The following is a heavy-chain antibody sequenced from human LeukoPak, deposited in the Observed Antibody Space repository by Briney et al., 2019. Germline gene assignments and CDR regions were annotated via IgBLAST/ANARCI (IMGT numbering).Heavy chain of an antibody. CDR1: GFTFDDYA. CDR2: ISWNSDSI. D-gene: IGHD2-15*01. Sequence: GGSLRLSCAASGFTFDDYAMHWVRQAPGKGLEWVSGISWNSDSIDYADSVKGRFTISRDNAKNTLYLQMNSLRAEDTAVYYCAKWGCSGGSCYPFDYWGQGTLVTVSS. V-gene: IGHV3-9*01. CDR3: AKWGCSGGSCYPFDY. J-gene: IGHJ4*02.